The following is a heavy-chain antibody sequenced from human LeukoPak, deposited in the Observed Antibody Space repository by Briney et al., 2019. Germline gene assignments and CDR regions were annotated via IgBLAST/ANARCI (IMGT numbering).Heavy chain of an antibody. CDR2: ISSSGSTI. CDR1: GFTFSSYE. Sequence: PGGSLRLSCAASGFTFSSYEMNWVRQAPGKGLEWVSYISSSGSTIYYADSVKGRFTISRDNSKNTLYLQMSSLRAEDTAVYYCAREIAARRNYYYYGMDVWGQGTTVTVSS. D-gene: IGHD6-6*01. J-gene: IGHJ6*02. V-gene: IGHV3-48*03. CDR3: AREIAARRNYYYYGMDV.